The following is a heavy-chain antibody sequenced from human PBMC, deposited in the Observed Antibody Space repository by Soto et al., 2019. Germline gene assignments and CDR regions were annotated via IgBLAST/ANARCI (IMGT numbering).Heavy chain of an antibody. D-gene: IGHD1-20*01. CDR2: IDPDDSYS. J-gene: IGHJ6*02. V-gene: IGHV5-10-1*01. CDR3: ARGISRFYGMDV. Sequence: GESLKISCRASGYSFPSYWINWVRQMPGKGLEWMGRIDPDDSYSTYSPSFQGHVTISADRSISTAYLQWSGLKASDTAMYYCARGISRFYGMDVWGQGTTVTVSS. CDR1: GYSFPSYW.